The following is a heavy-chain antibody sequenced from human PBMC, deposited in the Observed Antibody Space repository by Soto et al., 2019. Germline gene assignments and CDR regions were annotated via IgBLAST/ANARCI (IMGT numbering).Heavy chain of an antibody. Sequence: EVQMVESGGGLVQPGGSLRLSCAASGFTFSNYWMHWVRQAPGKGLVWVSRIHSDGITTLYADSVTGRFTISRDNAKITLYLQMNCLRAEDTAVYYCATGPTLAFAIWGRGTMVTVSS. J-gene: IGHJ3*02. CDR3: ATGPTLAFAI. CDR1: GFTFSNYW. D-gene: IGHD1-1*01. CDR2: IHSDGITT. V-gene: IGHV3-74*01.